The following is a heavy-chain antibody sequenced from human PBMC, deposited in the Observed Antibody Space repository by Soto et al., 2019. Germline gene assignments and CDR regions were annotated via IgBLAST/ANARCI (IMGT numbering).Heavy chain of an antibody. J-gene: IGHJ6*02. CDR1: GFTFSSYA. D-gene: IGHD2-15*01. V-gene: IGHV3-23*01. CDR2: ISGRGGRT. Sequence: EVQLLESGGGLVQPGGSLRLSCAASGFTFSSYAMSWVRQAPGKGLEWVSAISGRGGRTYYADSVKGRFNISRDNSKDTLYQQMNSLRAEDAAVYYCAKAVEAARRTSGRRRYYYNYGMDVWGRGTTVTVSS. CDR3: AKAVEAARRTSGRRRYYYNYGMDV.